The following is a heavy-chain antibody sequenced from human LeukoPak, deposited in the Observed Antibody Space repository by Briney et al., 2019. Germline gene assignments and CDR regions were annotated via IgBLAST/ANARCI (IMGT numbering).Heavy chain of an antibody. D-gene: IGHD6-13*01. Sequence: ASVKVSCKASGYTFTSYYMHWVRQAPGQGLEWMGWMNPNSGNTGYAQKFQGRVTMTRNTSISTAYMELSSLRSEDTAVYYCASRHPETAAAGTEEYYYYYMDVWGKGTTVTVSS. CDR1: GYTFTSYY. V-gene: IGHV1-8*02. J-gene: IGHJ6*03. CDR3: ASRHPETAAAGTEEYYYYYMDV. CDR2: MNPNSGNT.